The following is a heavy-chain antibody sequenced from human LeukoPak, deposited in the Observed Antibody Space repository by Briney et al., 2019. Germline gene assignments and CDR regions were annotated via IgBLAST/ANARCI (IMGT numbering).Heavy chain of an antibody. J-gene: IGHJ3*02. CDR2: MNPNSGNT. CDR3: ARGLRQYDYVWGSYRYGAFDI. Sequence: ASVKVSCKASGYTFTSYDINWVRQATGQGLEWMGWMNPNSGNTGYAQKFQGRVTITRNTSISTAYMELSSLRSEDTAVYYCARGLRQYDYVWGSYRYGAFDIWGQGTMVTVSS. V-gene: IGHV1-8*01. D-gene: IGHD3-16*02. CDR1: GYTFTSYD.